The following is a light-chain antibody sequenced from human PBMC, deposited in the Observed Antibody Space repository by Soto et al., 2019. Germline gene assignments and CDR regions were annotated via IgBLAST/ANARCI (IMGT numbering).Light chain of an antibody. V-gene: IGKV1-5*01. CDR3: QQSKSYFQR. Sequence: TNSAAALSESQKFPVPLTFQASQSISSWLAWYQQKPGKAPKLLIYDASSLESGVPSRFSGSGSGTEFTLTISCLQPDDFTTYYCQQSKSYFQRLGQRTKVAIK. J-gene: IGKJ1*01. CDR2: DAS. CDR1: QSISSW.